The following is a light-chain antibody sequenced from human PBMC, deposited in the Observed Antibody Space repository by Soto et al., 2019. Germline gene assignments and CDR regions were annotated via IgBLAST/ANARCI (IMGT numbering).Light chain of an antibody. J-gene: IGKJ1*01. V-gene: IGKV1-5*01. Sequence: DIQMTHSPSTLSASVGDTVTVTCRASQSVSGWLAWYQQKPGEAPKLLIHDASALPRGVPSRFSGSGSGTKFTLTIASMQPDDFANYYCQQYETFSGTFGPGTKVDIK. CDR3: QQYETFSGT. CDR1: QSVSGW. CDR2: DAS.